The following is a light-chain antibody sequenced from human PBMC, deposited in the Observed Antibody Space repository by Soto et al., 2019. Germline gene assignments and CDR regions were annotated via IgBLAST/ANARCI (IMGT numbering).Light chain of an antibody. J-gene: IGLJ1*01. CDR2: EGS. CDR1: SSDVGSYNL. V-gene: IGLV2-23*01. Sequence: QSVLTQPASVSGSPGQSITISCPGTSSDVGSYNLVSWYQQHPGKAPKLMIYEGSKRPSGVSNRFSGSKSGNTASLTISGLQAEDEADYYCCSYAGSSTFVFGTGTKLTVL. CDR3: CSYAGSSTFV.